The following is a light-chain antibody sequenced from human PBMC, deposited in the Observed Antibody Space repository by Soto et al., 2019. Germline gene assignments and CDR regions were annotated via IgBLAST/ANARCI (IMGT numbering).Light chain of an antibody. J-gene: IGKJ3*01. CDR2: AS. V-gene: IGKV3-20*01. CDR3: QHYGTSAL. Sequence: EIVLTQSPGTLSLSPGERATLSCRASQSVSDSYLAWYQQKPGPARMLLIYASSRATGIPDRFSGSGSGTDFTLTISRLEPEDFAVYYCQHYGTSALFGPGTKVDIK. CDR1: QSVSDSY.